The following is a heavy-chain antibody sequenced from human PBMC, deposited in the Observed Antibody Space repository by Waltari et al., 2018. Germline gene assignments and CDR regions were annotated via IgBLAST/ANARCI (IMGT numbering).Heavy chain of an antibody. CDR2: ISAFNGIT. CDR3: ARDEPTIMGRRYYGMDV. J-gene: IGHJ6*02. CDR1: GYSFKNYG. D-gene: IGHD2-8*01. V-gene: IGHV1-18*01. Sequence: QVQLVQSGPEVKKPGASMTVSCKASGYSFKNYGVTWVLQVPGQGPEGMGWISAFNGITKYEAKFQVRVTLTTDTVTSIAYLEMSSLRSDDTAVYYCARDEPTIMGRRYYGMDVWGQGTTVVVSS.